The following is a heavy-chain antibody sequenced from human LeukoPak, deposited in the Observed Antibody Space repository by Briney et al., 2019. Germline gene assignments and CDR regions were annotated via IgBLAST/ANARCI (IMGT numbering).Heavy chain of an antibody. J-gene: IGHJ4*02. CDR2: IYPSGST. Sequence: PSETLSLTCTVSGGSISDYFWTWIRQPAGKGLEWIGRIYPSGSTNYNPSLRSRVTILVDKSKNQFSLKLNSVNAADTAVFYCARGAYCGSASCYVTDWGQGTLVTVSS. CDR3: ARGAYCGSASCYVTD. CDR1: GGSISDYF. D-gene: IGHD2-2*01. V-gene: IGHV4-4*07.